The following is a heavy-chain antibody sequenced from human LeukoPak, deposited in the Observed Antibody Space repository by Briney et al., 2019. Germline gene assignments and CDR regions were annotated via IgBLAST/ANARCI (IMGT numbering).Heavy chain of an antibody. CDR1: GYSFTTYW. J-gene: IGHJ4*02. Sequence: GESLKISCRGSGYSFTTYWIGWVRQMPGKGLEWMGIIYPGDSDTRYTPSFQGQVTMSADKSINTAYLQWSSLKASDTAIYYCARRPLDILTGYPFDYWGQGTLVTVSS. V-gene: IGHV5-51*01. CDR3: ARRPLDILTGYPFDY. D-gene: IGHD3-9*01. CDR2: IYPGDSDT.